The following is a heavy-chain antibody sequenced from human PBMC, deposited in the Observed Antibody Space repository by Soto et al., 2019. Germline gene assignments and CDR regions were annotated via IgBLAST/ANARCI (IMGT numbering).Heavy chain of an antibody. CDR2: IRAKPNNYAT. D-gene: IGHD2-15*01. J-gene: IGHJ6*03. CDR3: TADIEYCSGCSCYYFYYYMDV. V-gene: IGHV3-73*01. CDR1: GFTFGDSA. Sequence: EVHLVESGGGLVQPGGSLTLSCAASGFTFGDSAIHWVRQASGKGLEWVGRIRAKPNNYATSYGDSVKGRFTISRDESKNTTYLNMTGLKTDARAVSFCTADIEYCSGCSCYYFYYYMDVRGKGTTVTFSS.